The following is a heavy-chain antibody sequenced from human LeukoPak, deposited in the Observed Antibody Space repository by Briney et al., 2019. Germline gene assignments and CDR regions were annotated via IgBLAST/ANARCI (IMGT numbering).Heavy chain of an antibody. J-gene: IGHJ4*02. CDR1: GGSISSYS. CDR3: ARGGQLLLPYYFDY. D-gene: IGHD2-2*01. CDR2: IYYSGST. Sequence: SETLSLTCTVSGGSISSYSWSWIRQPPGKGLEWIGYIYYSGSTNYNPSLKSRVTISEDTSKNQFSLKLSSVTAADTAVYYCARGGQLLLPYYFDYWGQGTLVTVSS. V-gene: IGHV4-59*01.